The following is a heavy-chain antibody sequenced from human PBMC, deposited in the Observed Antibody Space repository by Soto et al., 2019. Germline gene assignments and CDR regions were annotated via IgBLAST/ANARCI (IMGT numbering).Heavy chain of an antibody. Sequence: EVQLVESGGGLIQPGGSLRLSCAASGFTVSSNYMSWVRQAPGKGLEWVSTIYSGGGTYYADSVKGRFTVSRDNSRARVELQLNRVRGEATAVYYCAGGYWSGGSCFPPWFDPWGQGTLVTVSS. V-gene: IGHV3-53*01. CDR1: GFTVSSNY. CDR3: AGGYWSGGSCFPPWFDP. D-gene: IGHD2-15*01. CDR2: IYSGGGT. J-gene: IGHJ5*02.